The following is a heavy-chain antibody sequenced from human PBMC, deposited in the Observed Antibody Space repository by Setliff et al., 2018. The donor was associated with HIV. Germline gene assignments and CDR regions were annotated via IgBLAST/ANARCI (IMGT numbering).Heavy chain of an antibody. CDR2: IYTSGSI. D-gene: IGHD6-6*01. CDR3: ARVWGSSSSVYYFDY. V-gene: IGHV4-4*09. CDR1: GGSISSYY. J-gene: IGHJ4*02. Sequence: PSETLSLTCTVSGGSISSYYWSWIRQPPGKGLEWIGYIYTSGSINYNPSLKSRVTISVDTSKNQFSLKLSSVTAADTAVYYCARVWGSSSSVYYFDYWGQGTLVTVSS.